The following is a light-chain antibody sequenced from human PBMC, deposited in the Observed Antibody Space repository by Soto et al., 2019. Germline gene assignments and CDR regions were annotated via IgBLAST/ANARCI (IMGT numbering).Light chain of an antibody. J-gene: IGLJ2*01. Sequence: QSALTQPASVSGSPGQSITISCTGTSSDVGGYDYVSWYQQHPGKAPKFMIYDVSNRPSGVSNRFSGSKSGNTASLTISGLQAEDEADYYCSSYISSSTVSVIFGGGTKLTVL. V-gene: IGLV2-14*03. CDR1: SSDVGGYDY. CDR3: SSYISSSTVSVI. CDR2: DVS.